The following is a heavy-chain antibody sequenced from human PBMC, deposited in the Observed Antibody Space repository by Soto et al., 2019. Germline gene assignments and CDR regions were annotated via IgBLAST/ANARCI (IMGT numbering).Heavy chain of an antibody. CDR3: ARRYGDYFDF. D-gene: IGHD4-17*01. Sequence: SETLSLTCTVSGGSISSYYWSWIRQPPGKGLEWIGYIYYSGGTNYNPSLKSRVTISVATSKNQFSLKLSSVTAADTAVYYCARRYGDYFDFWGPGTLVTVSS. J-gene: IGHJ4*02. V-gene: IGHV4-59*08. CDR2: IYYSGGT. CDR1: GGSISSYY.